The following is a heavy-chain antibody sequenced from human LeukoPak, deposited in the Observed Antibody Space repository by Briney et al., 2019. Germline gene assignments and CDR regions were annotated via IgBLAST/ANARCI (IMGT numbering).Heavy chain of an antibody. CDR2: ISSSGTYI. V-gene: IGHV3-21*01. CDR3: AIRPTRGGGGDY. Sequence: GGSLRLSCAASGFTFSSYEMNWVRQAPGKGLEWVSSISSSGTYIYYADSVKGRFTISRDNAKNSLYLQMNSLRVEDTAIYYCAIRPTRGGGGDYWGQGTLVTVSS. D-gene: IGHD2-15*01. J-gene: IGHJ4*02. CDR1: GFTFSSYE.